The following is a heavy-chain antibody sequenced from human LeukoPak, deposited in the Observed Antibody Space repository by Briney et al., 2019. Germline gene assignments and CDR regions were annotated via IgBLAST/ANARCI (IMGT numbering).Heavy chain of an antibody. Sequence: GASPKVSCKASGGTFSSYAISWGRQAPGQGLEWMGGIIPIFGTANYAQKFQGRVTITADKSTSTAYMELSSLRSEDTAVYYCARTTEGGYTYDYFYYYYMDVWGKGTTVTISS. CDR2: IIPIFGTA. CDR3: ARTTEGGYTYDYFYYYYMDV. V-gene: IGHV1-69*06. CDR1: GGTFSSYA. J-gene: IGHJ6*03. D-gene: IGHD5-18*01.